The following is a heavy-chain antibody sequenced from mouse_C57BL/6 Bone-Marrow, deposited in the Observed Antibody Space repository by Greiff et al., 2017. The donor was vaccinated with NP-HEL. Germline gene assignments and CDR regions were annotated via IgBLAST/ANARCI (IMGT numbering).Heavy chain of an antibody. D-gene: IGHD1-1*01. CDR2: IYPGDGDT. V-gene: IGHV1-82*01. Sequence: LVESGPELVKPGASVKISCKASGYAFSSSWMNWVKQRPGKGLEWIGRIYPGDGDTNYNGKFKGEATLTADKSSSTAYMQLSSLTSEDSAVYFCARGDYGSRRFAYWGQGTLVTVSA. CDR3: ARGDYGSRRFAY. J-gene: IGHJ3*01. CDR1: GYAFSSSW.